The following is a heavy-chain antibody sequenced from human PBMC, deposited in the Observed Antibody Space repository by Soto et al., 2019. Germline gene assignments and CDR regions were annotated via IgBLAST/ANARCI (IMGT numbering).Heavy chain of an antibody. CDR1: GGSFSGYY. CDR2: INHSGST. V-gene: IGHV4-34*01. CDR3: ARGGEGITENWFEP. Sequence: SETLSLTCAVYGGSFSGYYGSWIRQPPGKGLEWIGEINHSGSTNYNPSLKSRVTISVDTSKNQFSLRLSSVTAADTAMYYCARGGEGITENWFEPWGQGTLVT. D-gene: IGHD3-10*01. J-gene: IGHJ5*02.